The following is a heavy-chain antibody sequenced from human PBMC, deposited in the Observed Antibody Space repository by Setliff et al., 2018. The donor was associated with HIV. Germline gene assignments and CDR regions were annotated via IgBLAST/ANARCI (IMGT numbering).Heavy chain of an antibody. CDR2: IYSSGSI. Sequence: PSETLSLTCIVSGASISSQYWSWIRQPAGKGLEWIGRIYSSGSIAYNPSFKSRVSISLDTSKNQFSLKLSSVTAADTAVYYCVRASDLNYYGMDVWGQGTTVTVSS. V-gene: IGHV4-4*07. J-gene: IGHJ6*02. CDR1: GASISSQY. CDR3: VRASDLNYYGMDV.